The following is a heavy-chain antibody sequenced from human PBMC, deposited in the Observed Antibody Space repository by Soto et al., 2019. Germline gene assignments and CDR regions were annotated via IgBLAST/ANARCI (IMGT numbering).Heavy chain of an antibody. V-gene: IGHV1-69*13. J-gene: IGHJ4*02. CDR2: IIPIFGTA. Sequence: SVKVSCKASGGTFSSYAIGWVRQAPGQGLEWMGGIIPIFGTANYAQKFQGRVTITADESTSTAYMELSSLRSEDTAVYYCASDPRHSGLGVFDYWGQGTLVTVSS. CDR1: GGTFSSYA. D-gene: IGHD6-25*01. CDR3: ASDPRHSGLGVFDY.